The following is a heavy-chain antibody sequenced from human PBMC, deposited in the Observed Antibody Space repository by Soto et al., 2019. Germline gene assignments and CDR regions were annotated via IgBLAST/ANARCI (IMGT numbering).Heavy chain of an antibody. D-gene: IGHD1-26*01. CDR2: ISYDGSNK. V-gene: IGHV3-30*03. CDR1: GFTFSSYG. CDR3: ATTPGVWLVGKPLDY. J-gene: IGHJ4*02. Sequence: QVQLVESGGGVVQPGRSLRLSCAASGFTFSSYGMHWVRQAPGKGLEWVAVISYDGSNKYYADSVKGRFTISRDNSKNTLYLQKNSLRAEDTAVYYYATTPGVWLVGKPLDYWGQGTMVTVSS.